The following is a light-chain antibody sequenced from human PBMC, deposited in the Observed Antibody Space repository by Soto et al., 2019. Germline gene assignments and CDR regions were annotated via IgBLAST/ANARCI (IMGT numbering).Light chain of an antibody. CDR1: QSVSSN. CDR2: GAS. CDR3: QQYNNWPQT. J-gene: IGKJ1*01. Sequence: EIVMTQSPATLSVSPGERATLSCRASQSVSSNLAWYQQKPGQAPRPLIYGASTRATGIPASFSGSGSGTEFTLTISSLQSEDFAVYYCQQYNNWPQTFGQGTKVEIK. V-gene: IGKV3-15*01.